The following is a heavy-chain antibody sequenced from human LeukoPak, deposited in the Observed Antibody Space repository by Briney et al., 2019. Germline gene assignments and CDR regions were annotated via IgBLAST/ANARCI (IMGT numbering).Heavy chain of an antibody. CDR2: IIPILGIA. CDR3: ARDWRETYYDFWSGLGAFDI. V-gene: IGHV1-69*04. Sequence: GASVKVSCKASGGTFSSYAISWVRQAPGQGLEWMGRIIPILGIANYAQKFQGRVTITADKSTSTAYMELSSLRSEDTAVYYCARDWRETYYDFWSGLGAFDIWGQGTIVTVSS. CDR1: GGTFSSYA. J-gene: IGHJ3*02. D-gene: IGHD3-3*01.